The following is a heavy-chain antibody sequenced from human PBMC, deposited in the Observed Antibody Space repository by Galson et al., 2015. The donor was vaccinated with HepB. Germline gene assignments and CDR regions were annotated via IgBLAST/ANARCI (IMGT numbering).Heavy chain of an antibody. D-gene: IGHD3-16*01. CDR2: IYSGGST. CDR1: GFTVSSNY. Sequence: SLRLSCAASGFTVSSNYMSWVRQAPGKGLEWVSVIYSGGSTYYADSVKGRFTISRDNSKNTLYLQMNSLRAEDTAVYYCARGGGDYIWGSHRSAFDIWGQGTMVTVSS. CDR3: ARGGGDYIWGSHRSAFDI. V-gene: IGHV3-53*01. J-gene: IGHJ3*02.